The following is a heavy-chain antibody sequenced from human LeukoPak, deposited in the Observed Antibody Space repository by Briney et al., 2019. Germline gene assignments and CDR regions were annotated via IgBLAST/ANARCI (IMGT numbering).Heavy chain of an antibody. V-gene: IGHV3-30*02. D-gene: IGHD3-22*01. CDR2: IRYDGTNK. J-gene: IGHJ6*02. CDR3: ARGSYYYDSYYYYGMDV. CDR1: GFMFSSYG. Sequence: GGSLRLSCAASGFMFSSYGMHWVRQAPGKGLEWVAFIRYDGTNKYYADSVKGRFTISRDNSKNTLYLQMNSLRAEDTAVYYCARGSYYYDSYYYYGMDVWGQGTTVTVSS.